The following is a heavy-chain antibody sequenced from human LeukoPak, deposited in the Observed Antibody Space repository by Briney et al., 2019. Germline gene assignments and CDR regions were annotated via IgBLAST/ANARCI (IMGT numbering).Heavy chain of an antibody. Sequence: SETLSLTCTVSGGSISGADYYWSWIRQPPGKGLEWIGYVYHSGLTYYNPSLKSRVTISVDTSKDQFSLKLSSVTAADTAVYYCARQADYSSGWYWGWFDPWGQGTLVIVSS. D-gene: IGHD6-19*01. V-gene: IGHV4-30-4*01. J-gene: IGHJ5*02. CDR1: GGSISGADYY. CDR3: ARQADYSSGWYWGWFDP. CDR2: VYHSGLT.